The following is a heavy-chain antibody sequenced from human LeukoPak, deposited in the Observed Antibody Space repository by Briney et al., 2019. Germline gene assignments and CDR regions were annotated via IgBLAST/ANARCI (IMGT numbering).Heavy chain of an antibody. CDR2: ISWNSGSI. D-gene: IGHD2-2*02. Sequence: GRSLRLSCAASGFTFDDYAMHRVRQAPGKGLEWVSGISWNSGSIGYADSVKGRFTISRDNAKNSLYLQMSSLRAEDTAVYYCAKNRVPTAITPDSWGQGTLVTVSS. CDR1: GFTFDDYA. CDR3: AKNRVPTAITPDS. V-gene: IGHV3-9*01. J-gene: IGHJ5*01.